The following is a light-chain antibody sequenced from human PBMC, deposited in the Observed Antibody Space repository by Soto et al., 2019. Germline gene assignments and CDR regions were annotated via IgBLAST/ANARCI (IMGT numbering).Light chain of an antibody. CDR1: QTVSSNY. V-gene: IGKV3-20*01. CDR2: GAS. J-gene: IGKJ5*01. CDR3: QQYTGPPTT. Sequence: EILLTQCLHTLSLSPRERATLSCRASQTVSSNYLAWCQQRPGQAPRLLIYGASTRAAGIPDRFSGSGSGTDFTLTITRLEPEDSAVYFCQQYTGPPTTFGQRTRLEI.